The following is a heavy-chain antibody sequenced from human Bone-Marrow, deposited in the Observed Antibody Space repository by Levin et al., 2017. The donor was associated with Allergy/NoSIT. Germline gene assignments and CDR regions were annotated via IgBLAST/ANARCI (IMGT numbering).Heavy chain of an antibody. Sequence: SETLSLTCTVSGGSISSGIYFWSWVRQLPGKGLEWIGYVSYSGITFYNQSLKSRVTISGDTSKNLFSLTLHSVTAADTAIYYCARGITVFGVVLAVNDAVDVWGQGTMVTVSS. CDR1: GGSISSGIYF. CDR2: VSYSGIT. J-gene: IGHJ3*01. CDR3: ARGITVFGVVLAVNDAVDV. V-gene: IGHV4-31*03. D-gene: IGHD3-3*01.